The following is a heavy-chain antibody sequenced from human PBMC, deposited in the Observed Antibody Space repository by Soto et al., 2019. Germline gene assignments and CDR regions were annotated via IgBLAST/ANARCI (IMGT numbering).Heavy chain of an antibody. V-gene: IGHV4-34*01. CDR2: INHSGST. CDR3: ARGQGSPNYYYYYGMDV. Sequence: SETLSLTCAVYGGSFSGYYWSWIRQPPGKGLEWIGEINHSGSTNYNPSLKSRVTIPVDTSKNQFSLKLSSVTAADTAVYYCARGQGSPNYYYYYGMDVWGQGTTVTVSS. J-gene: IGHJ6*02. CDR1: GGSFSGYY. D-gene: IGHD3-10*01.